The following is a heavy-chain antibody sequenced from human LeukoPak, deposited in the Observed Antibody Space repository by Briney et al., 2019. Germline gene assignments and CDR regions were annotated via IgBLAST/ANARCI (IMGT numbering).Heavy chain of an antibody. Sequence: SETLSLTCTVSGGSISSYYWSWIRQPPGKGLEWIGYIYYSGSTNYNPSLKSRVTISVDTSKNQFSLKLSSVTAADTAVYYCARDGYNDAFDIWAKGQWSPSLQ. CDR3: ARDGYNDAFDI. V-gene: IGHV4-59*01. D-gene: IGHD5-24*01. J-gene: IGHJ3*02. CDR1: GGSISSYY. CDR2: IYYSGST.